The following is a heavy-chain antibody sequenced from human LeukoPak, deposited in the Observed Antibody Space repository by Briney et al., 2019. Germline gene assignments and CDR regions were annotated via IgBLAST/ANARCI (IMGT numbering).Heavy chain of an antibody. CDR3: ARAPRLSSWYNWFDP. D-gene: IGHD6-13*01. J-gene: IGHJ5*02. CDR2: INPNSGGT. Sequence: GASVKVSCKASGYTFTSYDINWVRQATGQGLEWMGWINPNSGGTDYAQKFQGRVTMTRDTSITTAYMDLSRLRSDDTAVYYCARAPRLSSWYNWFDPWGQGTLVTVSS. V-gene: IGHV1-2*02. CDR1: GYTFTSYD.